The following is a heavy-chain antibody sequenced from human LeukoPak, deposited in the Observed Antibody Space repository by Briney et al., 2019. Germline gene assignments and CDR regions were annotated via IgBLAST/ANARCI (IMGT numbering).Heavy chain of an antibody. J-gene: IGHJ3*02. Sequence: ASVKVSCKASGCTFSSYAISWVRQAPGQGLEWMGGIIPIFGTANYAQKFQGRVTITADESTSTAYMELSSLRSEDTAVYYCASEGDSSGYGAFDIWGQGTMVTVSS. D-gene: IGHD3-22*01. CDR3: ASEGDSSGYGAFDI. CDR2: IIPIFGTA. CDR1: GCTFSSYA. V-gene: IGHV1-69*13.